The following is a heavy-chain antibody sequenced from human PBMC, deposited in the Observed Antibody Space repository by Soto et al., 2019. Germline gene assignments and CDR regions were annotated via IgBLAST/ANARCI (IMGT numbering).Heavy chain of an antibody. Sequence: QVQVVESGGGVVQPGRSLRLSCAASGFTFSNFAFHWVRQAPGKGLEWVTAISYNGINIYYADSVKGRFTISRDNSKNTVFLPMNSLRAGDTARYYGAGVGAVASSWYFDLWGRGTLVTVSS. CDR1: GFTFSNFA. V-gene: IGHV3-30-3*01. CDR3: AGVGAVASSWYFDL. D-gene: IGHD6-19*01. J-gene: IGHJ2*01. CDR2: ISYNGINI.